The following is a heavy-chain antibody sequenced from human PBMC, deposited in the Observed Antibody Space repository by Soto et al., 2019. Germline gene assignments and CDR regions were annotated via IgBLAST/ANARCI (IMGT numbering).Heavy chain of an antibody. D-gene: IGHD2-2*01. CDR2: INTDGTST. CDR1: GMNFGGYW. J-gene: IGHJ6*02. Sequence: GGSLRLSCEASGMNFGGYWMHWVRQAPGKGLVWVSEINTDGTSTNYADSLKGRFTISRDNAKNSLYLQMNSLRAEDTAVYYCAGEGGDCSSTSCYFYYYGMDVWGQGTTVTVSS. CDR3: AGEGGDCSSTSCYFYYYGMDV. V-gene: IGHV3-74*01.